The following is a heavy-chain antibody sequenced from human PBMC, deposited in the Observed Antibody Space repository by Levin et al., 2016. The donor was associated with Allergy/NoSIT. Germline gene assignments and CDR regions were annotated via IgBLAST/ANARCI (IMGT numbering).Heavy chain of an antibody. Sequence: VRQAPGKGLEWVGRIKSKTDGGTTDYAAPVKGRFTISRDDSKNTLYLQMNSLKTEDTAVYYCTTDWYGEYFDYWGQGTLVTVLL. D-gene: IGHD4-17*01. J-gene: IGHJ4*02. CDR2: IKSKTDGGTT. CDR3: TTDWYGEYFDY. V-gene: IGHV3-15*01.